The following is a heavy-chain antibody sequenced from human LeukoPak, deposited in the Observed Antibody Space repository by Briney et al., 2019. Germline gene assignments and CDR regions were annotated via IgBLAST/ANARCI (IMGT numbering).Heavy chain of an antibody. D-gene: IGHD6-13*01. CDR3: ARDLEAANTYYFDY. V-gene: IGHV3-66*01. CDR2: ISSAGTT. CDR1: GFTVSSSY. J-gene: IGHJ4*02. Sequence: GGSLRLSCAASGFTVSSSYMSWVCQAPGKCLEWVSIISSAGTTYYADSVKGRFTISRDNSKNTVYLQVNSLRDEDTAVYYCARDLEAANTYYFDYWGQGTMVTVSS.